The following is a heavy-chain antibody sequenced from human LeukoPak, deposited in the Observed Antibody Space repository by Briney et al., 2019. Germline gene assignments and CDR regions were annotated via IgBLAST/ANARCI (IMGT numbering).Heavy chain of an antibody. J-gene: IGHJ4*02. CDR1: GFTFSSYG. V-gene: IGHV3-30*03. Sequence: GGSLRLSCAASGFTFSSYGMHWVRQAPGKGLEWVAVISYDGSNKYYADSVKGRFTISRDNSKNTLYLQMNSLRAEDTAVYYYARDPYAFDYWGQGTLVTVSS. CDR3: ARDPYAFDY. CDR2: ISYDGSNK.